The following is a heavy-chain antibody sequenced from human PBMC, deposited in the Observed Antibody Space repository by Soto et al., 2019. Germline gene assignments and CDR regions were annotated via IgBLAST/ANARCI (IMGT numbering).Heavy chain of an antibody. J-gene: IGHJ4*02. CDR2: IDPSDSYT. V-gene: IGHV5-10-1*01. Sequence: PGESLKISCKGSGYSFTSYWISWVRQMPGKGLEWMGRIDPSDSYTNYSPSFQGHVTISADKSISTAYLQWSSLKASDTAMYYCARQGEDTAMVSGYWGQGTLVTVS. D-gene: IGHD5-18*01. CDR3: ARQGEDTAMVSGY. CDR1: GYSFTSYW.